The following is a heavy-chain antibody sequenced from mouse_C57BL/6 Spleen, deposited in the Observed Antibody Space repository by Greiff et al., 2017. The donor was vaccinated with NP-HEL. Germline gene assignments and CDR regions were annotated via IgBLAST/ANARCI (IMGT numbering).Heavy chain of an antibody. V-gene: IGHV5-16*01. CDR3: AREERFYAMDY. CDR2: INYDGSST. J-gene: IGHJ4*01. Sequence: EVKLVESEGGLVQPGSSMKLSCTASGFTFSDYYMAWVRQVPEKGLEWVANINYDGSSTYYLDSLKSRFIISRDNAKNILYLQMSSLKSEDTATYYCAREERFYAMDYWGQGTSVTVSS. CDR1: GFTFSDYY.